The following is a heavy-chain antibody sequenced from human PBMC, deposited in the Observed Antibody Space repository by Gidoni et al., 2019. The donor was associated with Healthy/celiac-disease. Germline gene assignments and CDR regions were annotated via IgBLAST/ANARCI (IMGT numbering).Heavy chain of an antibody. J-gene: IGHJ4*02. CDR1: GFTFSSYG. Sequence: QVQLVESGGGVVQPGRSLRLSCAASGFTFSSYGMHWVRQAPGKGLECVAVISYDGSNKYYADSVKGRFTISRDNSKNTLYLQMNSLRAEDTAVYYCAKDVSYDSSGYLDYWGQGTLVTVSS. CDR3: AKDVSYDSSGYLDY. CDR2: ISYDGSNK. D-gene: IGHD3-22*01. V-gene: IGHV3-30*18.